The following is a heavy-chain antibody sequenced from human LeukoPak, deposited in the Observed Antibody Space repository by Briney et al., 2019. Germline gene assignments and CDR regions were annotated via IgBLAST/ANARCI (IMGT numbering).Heavy chain of an antibody. D-gene: IGHD3-10*01. CDR2: IYYSGST. V-gene: IGHV4-59*08. J-gene: IGHJ4*02. CDR3: ARPTSSTPYFDY. Sequence: SETLSLTCTVSGGSISSYYWSWIRQPPGKGLEWIGYIYYSGSTNYNPSLKSRVTISVDTSKNQFSLKLSSVTAADTAVYYCARPTSSTPYFDYWGQGTLVTVSS. CDR1: GGSISSYY.